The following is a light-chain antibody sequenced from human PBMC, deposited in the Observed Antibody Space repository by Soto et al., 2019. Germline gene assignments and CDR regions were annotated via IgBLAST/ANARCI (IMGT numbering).Light chain of an antibody. CDR3: QQYYSYPIT. Sequence: SASTGDRVTITCRASQGISRYLAWYQQKPGKAPKLVIYAASTLQSGVPSRFSGSGSGTDFTLTISCLQSEDFATYYCQQYYSYPITFGQGTRLEIK. CDR1: QGISRY. J-gene: IGKJ5*01. V-gene: IGKV1-8*01. CDR2: AAS.